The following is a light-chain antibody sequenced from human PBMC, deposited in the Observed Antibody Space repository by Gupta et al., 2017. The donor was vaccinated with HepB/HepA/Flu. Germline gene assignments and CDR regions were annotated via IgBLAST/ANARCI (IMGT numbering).Light chain of an antibody. V-gene: IGLV3-1*01. J-gene: IGLJ2*01. CDR2: ENK. Sequence: SPGKTAGITCSEDKLGVKYACWHQQKPGQSPVLVIYENKKRPSGIPERFSGSSSGSTATLTISGTQAMAEDDYDCQVWDSGTVVFGGGTKLTVL. CDR1: KLGVKY. CDR3: QVWDSGTVV.